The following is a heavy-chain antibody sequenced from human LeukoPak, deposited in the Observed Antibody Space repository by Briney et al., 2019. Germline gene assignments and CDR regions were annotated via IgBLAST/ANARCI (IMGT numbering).Heavy chain of an antibody. Sequence: GGSLRLSCAASGFTFSSYSMNWVRQAPGKGLEWVSYISSSSSTIYYADSVKGRFTISRDNAKNSLYLQMNSLRAEDTAVYYCARDSPTRAVAGVFDYWGQGTLVTVSS. CDR3: ARDSPTRAVAGVFDY. V-gene: IGHV3-48*01. D-gene: IGHD6-19*01. J-gene: IGHJ4*02. CDR2: ISSSSSTI. CDR1: GFTFSSYS.